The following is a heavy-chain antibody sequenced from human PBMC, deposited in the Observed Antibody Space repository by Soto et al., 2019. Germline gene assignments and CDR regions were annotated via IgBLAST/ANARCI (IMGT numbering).Heavy chain of an antibody. CDR2: ISYDGSNK. D-gene: IGHD1-26*01. CDR1: GFTFSSYG. V-gene: IGHV3-30*18. CDR3: AKDPGVRFTEWELLY. Sequence: QVQLVESGGGVVQPGRSLRLSCAASGFTFSSYGMHWVRQAPGKGLEWVAVISYDGSNKYYADSVKGRFTISRDNSKNTLYLQMISLRAEDTAVYYCAKDPGVRFTEWELLYWGQGTLVTVSS. J-gene: IGHJ4*02.